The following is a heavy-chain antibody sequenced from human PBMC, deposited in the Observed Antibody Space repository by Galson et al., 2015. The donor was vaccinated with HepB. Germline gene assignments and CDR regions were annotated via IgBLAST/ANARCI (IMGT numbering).Heavy chain of an antibody. CDR1: GGSFSGYY. D-gene: IGHD2-21*02. CDR2: INDSGST. J-gene: IGHJ4*02. Sequence: SETLSLTCAVYGGSFSGYYWSWIRQPPGKGLEWIGEINDSGSTNYNPSLKSRVTISIDTSKNQISLKLSSVTAADTAVYYCARSDVNPPYANDYWGQGTLVTVSS. V-gene: IGHV4-34*01. CDR3: ARSDVNPPYANDY.